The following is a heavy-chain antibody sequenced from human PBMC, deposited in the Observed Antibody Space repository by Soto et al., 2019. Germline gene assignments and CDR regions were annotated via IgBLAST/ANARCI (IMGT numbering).Heavy chain of an antibody. Sequence: QVQLQESGPGLVKPSQTLSLTCTVSGGSISSGGYYWSWIRQHPGKGLEWIGYIYYSRSTYYNPSLKSRVTISVDTSKNQFSLKLSSVTAADTAVYYCARGVTMVRGVILDYFDYWGQGTLVTVSS. CDR3: ARGVTMVRGVILDYFDY. V-gene: IGHV4-31*03. CDR1: GGSISSGGYY. D-gene: IGHD3-10*01. J-gene: IGHJ4*02. CDR2: IYYSRST.